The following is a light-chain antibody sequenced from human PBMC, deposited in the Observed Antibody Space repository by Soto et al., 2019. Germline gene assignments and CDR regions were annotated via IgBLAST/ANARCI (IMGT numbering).Light chain of an antibody. CDR2: GAS. Sequence: EIVMTQSPATLSVSPGERATLSCRASQNISSKLAWYQQEPGQAPRVLIDGASTRATGIPDRFSGSGSGTEFTLTISSLQSEDFAVYYCQQYNNWLWTFGQGTKVEIK. CDR3: QQYNNWLWT. V-gene: IGKV3-15*01. J-gene: IGKJ1*01. CDR1: QNISSK.